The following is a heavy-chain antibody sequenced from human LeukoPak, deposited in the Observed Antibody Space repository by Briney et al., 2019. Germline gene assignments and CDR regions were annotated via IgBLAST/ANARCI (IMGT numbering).Heavy chain of an antibody. D-gene: IGHD2-2*01. J-gene: IGHJ3*02. CDR2: INHSGST. CDR3: ARDGFPYRSSTSCYHGAFDI. V-gene: IGHV4-34*01. CDR1: GGSFSGYY. Sequence: PSETLSLTCAVYGGSFSGYYWSWIRQPPGKGLEWIGEINHSGSTNYNPSLKSRVTMSVDTSKNQFSLKLSSVTAADTAVYYCARDGFPYRSSTSCYHGAFDIWGQGTMVTVSS.